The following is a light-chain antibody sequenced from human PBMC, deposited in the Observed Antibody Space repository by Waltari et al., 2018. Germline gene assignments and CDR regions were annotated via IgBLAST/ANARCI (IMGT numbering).Light chain of an antibody. CDR3: QQYNNWPPGA. V-gene: IGKV3-15*01. Sequence: LVMTQSPATLSVSPGERATLSCRASQSVSSNLAWYQQKPGQAPRLLIHGTSTRATGIPARFSGSGSGTEFTLTISSLQSEDFAVYYCQQYNNWPPGAFGQGTKVEIK. CDR2: GTS. CDR1: QSVSSN. J-gene: IGKJ1*01.